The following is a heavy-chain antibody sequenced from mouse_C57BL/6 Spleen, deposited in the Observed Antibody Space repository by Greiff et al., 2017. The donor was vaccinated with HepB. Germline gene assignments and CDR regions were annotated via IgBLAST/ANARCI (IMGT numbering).Heavy chain of an antibody. D-gene: IGHD2-3*01. J-gene: IGHJ2*01. V-gene: IGHV3-6*01. CDR2: ISYDGSN. CDR1: GYSITSGYY. CDR3: ARGRGGYYFFDY. Sequence: EVQRVESGPGLVKPSQSLSLTCSVTGYSITSGYYWNWIRQFPGNKLEWMGYISYDGSNNYNPSLKNRISITRDTSKNQFFLKLNSVTTEDTATYYCARGRGGYYFFDYWGQGTTLTVSS.